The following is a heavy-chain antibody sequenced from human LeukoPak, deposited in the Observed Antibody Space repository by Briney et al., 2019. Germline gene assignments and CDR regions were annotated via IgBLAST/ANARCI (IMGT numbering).Heavy chain of an antibody. CDR2: LSEGGDTA. CDR1: GFTFSSYV. V-gene: IGHV3-23*01. J-gene: IGHJ4*02. Sequence: PGRSLRLSCAGSGFTFSSYVMHWVRQAPGRGLEWVSSLSEGGDTAYYADSVKGRFTIYRDNSRDTLYLQVNSLRADDTALYYCAFSPLGDNYGFPYLGQGALVIVSS. D-gene: IGHD5-18*01. CDR3: AFSPLGDNYGFPY.